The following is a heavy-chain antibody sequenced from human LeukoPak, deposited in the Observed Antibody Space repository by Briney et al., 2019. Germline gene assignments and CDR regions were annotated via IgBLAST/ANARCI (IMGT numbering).Heavy chain of an antibody. D-gene: IGHD1-20*01. CDR2: VSNNGIDK. CDR3: AKGITRDSYCLDY. J-gene: IGHJ4*02. CDR1: GFTFSSGG. Sequence: PGGTLRLSCAVSGFTFSSGGIHWVRQAPGKGLEWVAFVSNNGIDKHYGDSVQGRFSISRDNSKNTLYLEMKSLRVEDTAMYYCAKGITRDSYCLDYWGQGTLVTVSP. V-gene: IGHV3-30*02.